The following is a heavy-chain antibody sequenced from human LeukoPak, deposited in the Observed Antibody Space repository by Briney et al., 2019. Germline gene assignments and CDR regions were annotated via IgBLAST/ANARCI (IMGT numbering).Heavy chain of an antibody. J-gene: IGHJ4*02. CDR1: GGSISSSSYY. D-gene: IGHD6-19*01. CDR3: ARGEPAFSSGWYTYYFDY. Sequence: SETLSLACTVSGGSISSSSYYWGWIRQPPGKGLEWIGYIYYSGSTNYNPSLRSRVAISLDTSKNQFSLKLSSVTAADTGVYYCARGEPAFSSGWYTYYFDYWGQGTLVTVSS. V-gene: IGHV4-61*05. CDR2: IYYSGST.